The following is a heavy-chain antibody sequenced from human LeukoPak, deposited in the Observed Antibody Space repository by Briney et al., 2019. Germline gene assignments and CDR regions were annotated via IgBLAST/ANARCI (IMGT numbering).Heavy chain of an antibody. CDR1: GFTFSSYE. V-gene: IGHV3-48*03. CDR2: ISSGSTI. J-gene: IGHJ4*02. Sequence: PGGSLRLSCAASGFTFSSYEMNWVRQAPGKGLEWVSYISSGSTIYYADSVKGRFTISRDNAKNSLYLQMNSLRAEDTAVYYCARLTVLDYWGQGTLVTVSS. D-gene: IGHD1-20*01. CDR3: ARLTVLDY.